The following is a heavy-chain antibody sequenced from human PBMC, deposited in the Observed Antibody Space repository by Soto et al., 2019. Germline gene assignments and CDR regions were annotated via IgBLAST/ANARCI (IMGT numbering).Heavy chain of an antibody. CDR3: ARVGCSGGSCYSQVGY. D-gene: IGHD2-15*01. CDR2: ISSSGSTI. J-gene: IGHJ4*02. Sequence: GSLRLSCAASGFTFSDYYMSWIRQAPGKGLEWVSYISSSGSTIYYADSVKGRFTISRDNAKNSLYLQMNSLRAEDTAVYYCARVGCSGGSCYSQVGYWGQGTLVTVSS. CDR1: GFTFSDYY. V-gene: IGHV3-11*01.